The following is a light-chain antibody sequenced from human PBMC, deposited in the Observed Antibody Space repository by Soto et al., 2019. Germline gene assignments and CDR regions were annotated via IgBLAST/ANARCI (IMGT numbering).Light chain of an antibody. CDR1: QSLRSN. V-gene: IGKV3-15*01. CDR3: QQYYDWPLT. CDR2: GAS. Sequence: EIVMTQSPATLSVSPGERATLSCRASQSLRSNFAWYQQQPGQAPRLLIYGASTRATGIPARFSGSGSGTEFTLTISILQSEDFAVYYCQQYYDWPLTFGGGTKVEIK. J-gene: IGKJ4*01.